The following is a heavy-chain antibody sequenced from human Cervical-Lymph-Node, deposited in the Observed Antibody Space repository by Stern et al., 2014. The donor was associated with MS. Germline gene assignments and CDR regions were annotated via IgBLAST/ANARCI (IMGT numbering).Heavy chain of an antibody. Sequence: VQLQQWGAGLLKPSETLSLTCAVYGGSFSGYYWSWIRQPPGKGLEWIGEINHSGSTNYNPSHKSRVTISVDTSKNHFSRKLSSVTAADTAVYYCARGPGYSYGQYYFDYWGQGTLVPVSS. V-gene: IGHV4-34*01. J-gene: IGHJ4*02. CDR1: GGSFSGYY. CDR2: INHSGST. CDR3: ARGPGYSYGQYYFDY. D-gene: IGHD5-18*01.